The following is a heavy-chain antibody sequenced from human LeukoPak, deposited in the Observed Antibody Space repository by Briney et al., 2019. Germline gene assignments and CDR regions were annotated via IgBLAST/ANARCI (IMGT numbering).Heavy chain of an antibody. V-gene: IGHV3-48*03. J-gene: IGHJ6*03. Sequence: GGSLRLSCAAYGFSFSSYEMNWVRQAPGKGLEWISYISASGTLTHYADSVKGRFTISRDNAKNSLYLQMNSLRAEDTAVYYCARDGVVVVPAAIVYYYYMDVWGKGTTVTISS. D-gene: IGHD2-2*01. CDR3: ARDGVVVVPAAIVYYYYMDV. CDR2: ISASGTLT. CDR1: GFSFSSYE.